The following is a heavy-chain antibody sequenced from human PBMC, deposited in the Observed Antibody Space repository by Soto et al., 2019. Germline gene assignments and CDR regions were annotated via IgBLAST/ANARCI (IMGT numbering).Heavy chain of an antibody. D-gene: IGHD3-10*01. V-gene: IGHV4-39*01. CDR1: GGSISSSSYY. J-gene: IGHJ5*02. Sequence: SETLSLTCTVSGGSISSSSYYWGWIRQPPGKGLEWIGSIYYSGSTYYNPSLKSRVTISVDTSKNQFSLKLSSVTAADTAVYYCARHPKRWSYGSGTKISWFDPWGQGTLVTVSS. CDR3: ARHPKRWSYGSGTKISWFDP. CDR2: IYYSGST.